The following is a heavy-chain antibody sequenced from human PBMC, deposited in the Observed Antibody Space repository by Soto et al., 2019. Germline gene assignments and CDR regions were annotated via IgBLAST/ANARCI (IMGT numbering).Heavy chain of an antibody. CDR2: IYYSGST. CDR1: GGSISSYY. D-gene: IGHD2-2*01. V-gene: IGHV4-59*01. J-gene: IGHJ4*02. Sequence: SETLSLTCTVSGGSISSYYWSWIRQPPGKGLEWIGYIYYSGSTNYNPSPKSRVTISVDTSKNQFSLKLSSVTAADTAVYYCAREARRYCSSTSCYFVFYFDYWGQGTLVTVSS. CDR3: AREARRYCSSTSCYFVFYFDY.